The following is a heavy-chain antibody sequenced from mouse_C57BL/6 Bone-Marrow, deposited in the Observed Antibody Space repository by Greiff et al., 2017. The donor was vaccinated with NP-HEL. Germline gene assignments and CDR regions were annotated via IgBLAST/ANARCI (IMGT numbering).Heavy chain of an antibody. CDR1: GYTFTSYG. V-gene: IGHV1-81*01. J-gene: IGHJ2*01. CDR3: ARRGGLRRPYFDY. D-gene: IGHD2-4*01. Sequence: VKLVESGAELARPGASVKLSCKASGYTFTSYGISWVKQRTGQGLEWIGEIYPRSGNTYYNEKFKGKATLTADKSSSTAYMELRSLTSEDSAVYFCARRGGLRRPYFDYWGQGTTLTVSS. CDR2: IYPRSGNT.